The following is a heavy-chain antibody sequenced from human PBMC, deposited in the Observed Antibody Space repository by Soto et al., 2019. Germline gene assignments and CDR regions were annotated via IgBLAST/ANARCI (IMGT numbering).Heavy chain of an antibody. V-gene: IGHV4-30-4*01. CDR2: IYYSGST. D-gene: IGHD3-22*01. CDR3: ARDGNYYDSSGYLDY. J-gene: IGHJ4*02. CDR1: GGSISSGDYY. Sequence: PSETLSLTCTVSGGSISSGDYYWSWIRQPPGKGLEWIGYIYYSGSTYYNPSLKSRVTISVDTSKNQFSLKLSSVTAADTAVYYCARDGNYYDSSGYLDYWGQGTLVTVS.